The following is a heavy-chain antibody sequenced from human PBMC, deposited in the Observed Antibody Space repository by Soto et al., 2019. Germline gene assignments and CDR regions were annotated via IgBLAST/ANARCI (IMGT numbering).Heavy chain of an antibody. Sequence: GSLRRSCAASGFTVSSNYMSWVCQAPGKGLEWVPVIYSGGSTYYADSVKGRFTISRDNSKNTLYLQMNSLRAEDTAVYYCARALITNFGVGHDAFDIWGQGTMVTVSS. J-gene: IGHJ3*02. D-gene: IGHD3-3*01. V-gene: IGHV3-53*01. CDR1: GFTVSSNY. CDR2: IYSGGST. CDR3: ARALITNFGVGHDAFDI.